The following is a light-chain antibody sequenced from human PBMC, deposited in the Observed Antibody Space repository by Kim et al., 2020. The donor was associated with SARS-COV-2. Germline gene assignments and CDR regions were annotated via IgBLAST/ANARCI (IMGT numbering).Light chain of an antibody. Sequence: LGQTVTLTCQEDSRRRYYASWYQQKAGQAAVLVIYGGNNRPSGIPDRFSGSSSGNTASLTITGAQAEDEADYYCNSRDSSGNHYVFGTGTKVTVL. CDR1: SRRRYY. V-gene: IGLV3-19*01. CDR2: GGN. CDR3: NSRDSSGNHYV. J-gene: IGLJ1*01.